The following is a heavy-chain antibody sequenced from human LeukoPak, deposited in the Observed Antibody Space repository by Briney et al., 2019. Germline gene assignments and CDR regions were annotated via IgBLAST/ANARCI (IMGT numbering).Heavy chain of an antibody. CDR3: ARGYCSGGSCYLFDY. CDR2: ISYDGSNK. J-gene: IGHJ4*02. V-gene: IGHV3-30*03. Sequence: PGGSLRLSCAASGFTFSSYGMHWVRQAPGKGLEWVAVISYDGSNKYYADSVKGRFTISRDNSKNTLYLQMNSLRAEDTAVYYCARGYCSGGSCYLFDYWGQGTLVTVSS. CDR1: GFTFSSYG. D-gene: IGHD2-15*01.